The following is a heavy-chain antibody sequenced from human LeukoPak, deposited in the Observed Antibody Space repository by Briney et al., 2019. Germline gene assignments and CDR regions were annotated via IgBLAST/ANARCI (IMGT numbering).Heavy chain of an antibody. CDR1: GYTFTNYH. J-gene: IGHJ4*02. D-gene: IGHD2-21*02. CDR3: ARGTYCGGDCNSLGANYYFDF. V-gene: IGHV1-46*01. CDR2: INPGEGTT. Sequence: ASVKVSCTASGYTFTNYHIHWVRQAPGQGLEWMGIINPGEGTTIHAQKFQGRVTMTRATSTTSVYMGLSSLRSEDTAVYYCARGTYCGGDCNSLGANYYFDFWGQGSLVTVSS.